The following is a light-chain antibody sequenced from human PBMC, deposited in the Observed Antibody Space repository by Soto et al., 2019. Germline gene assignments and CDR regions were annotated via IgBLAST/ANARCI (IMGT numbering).Light chain of an antibody. CDR2: GAS. V-gene: IGKV3-15*01. Sequence: EIVMTQSPATLSVSPGERATLSCRASQSIRNNLIWYQQKSGQPPRLLIYGASTRATGIPARFSGSGSGTEFTLTISSLQSEDFAVYYCQQRSTFGGGTKVDI. J-gene: IGKJ4*01. CDR1: QSIRNN. CDR3: QQRST.